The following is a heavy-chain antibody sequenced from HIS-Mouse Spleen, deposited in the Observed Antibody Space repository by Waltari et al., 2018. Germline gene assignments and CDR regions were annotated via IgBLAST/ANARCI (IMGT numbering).Heavy chain of an antibody. CDR1: GFTFSSYG. CDR3: AKDRGGALYGMDV. D-gene: IGHD3-16*01. J-gene: IGHJ6*02. V-gene: IGHV3-33*03. Sequence: QVQLVESGGGVVQPGRSLRLSCAASGFTFSSYGMHWVRQAPGRGLGGVAVYWYDGSNKNYADSVKGRLPISGDKSKNTLYMQMNSLRAGDTAVYYCAKDRGGALYGMDVWGQGTTVTVSS. CDR2: YWYDGSNK.